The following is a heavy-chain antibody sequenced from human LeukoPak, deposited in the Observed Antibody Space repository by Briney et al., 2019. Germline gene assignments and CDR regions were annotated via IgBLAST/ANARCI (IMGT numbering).Heavy chain of an antibody. V-gene: IGHV3-30*04. J-gene: IGHJ1*01. CDR1: GFTFSSYA. Sequence: GGSLRLSCAASGFTFSSYAMHWVRQAPGKGLEWVAVISYDGSNKYYADSVKGRFTISRDNSKNTLYLQMNSLRAEDTAVYYRARDTSGWLQHWGQGTLVTVSS. CDR3: ARDTSGWLQH. D-gene: IGHD6-19*01. CDR2: ISYDGSNK.